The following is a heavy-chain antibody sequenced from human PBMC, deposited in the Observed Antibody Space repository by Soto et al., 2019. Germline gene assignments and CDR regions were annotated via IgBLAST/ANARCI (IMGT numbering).Heavy chain of an antibody. CDR3: ERGGPAGRGDAIAI. D-gene: IGHD3-10*01. Sequence: EVQLAESGGGSVQLGESLRVSCVASGFTFRNQWMHWVRQVTGKGLVWVCRINGEGTRASYAVFVKGRFTISRDNAQKLLFLQLNSPRVDDTGLYRCERGGPAGRGDAIAIWGPGTTVAVSS. CDR2: INGEGTRA. CDR1: GFTFRNQW. J-gene: IGHJ3*02. V-gene: IGHV3-74*01.